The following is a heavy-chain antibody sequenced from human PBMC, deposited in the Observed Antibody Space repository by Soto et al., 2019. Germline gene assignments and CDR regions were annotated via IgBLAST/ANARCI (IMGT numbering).Heavy chain of an antibody. CDR3: ARDQYYYETSGYYHIDY. Sequence: QVQLLQSGGEVKKPGASVKVSCKASGYTFTSYGISWVRQAPGQGLEWMGWISAYNGNTNYAQKIQGRVTMTTDTSTSTAYMELRSLASDVTAVYYCARDQYYYETSGYYHIDYWGQGSLVTVSS. J-gene: IGHJ4*02. V-gene: IGHV1-18*04. D-gene: IGHD3-22*01. CDR1: GYTFTSYG. CDR2: ISAYNGNT.